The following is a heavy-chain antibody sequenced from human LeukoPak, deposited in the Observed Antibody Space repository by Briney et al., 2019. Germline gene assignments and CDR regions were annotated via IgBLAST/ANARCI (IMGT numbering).Heavy chain of an antibody. CDR3: AGDGARVVGYDGMDV. D-gene: IGHD3-16*01. Sequence: GASVKVSCKASGYTFTSYYMHWVRQAPGQGLEWMGIINPSGGSTSYAQKFQGRVTMTRDTSTSTVYMELSSLRSEDTAVYYCAGDGARVVGYDGMDVWGQGTTVTVSS. CDR2: INPSGGST. V-gene: IGHV1-46*01. J-gene: IGHJ6*02. CDR1: GYTFTSYY.